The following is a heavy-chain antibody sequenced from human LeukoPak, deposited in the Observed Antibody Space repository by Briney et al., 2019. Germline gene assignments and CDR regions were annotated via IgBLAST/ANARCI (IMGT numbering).Heavy chain of an antibody. V-gene: IGHV1-24*01. CDR1: GYTLTELS. Sequence: ASVKVSCKVSGYTLTELSMHWVRQAPGKGLEWMGGFDPEDGETIYAQKFQGRVTMTEDTSTDTAYMELSSLRSEDTAVYYCATATQARDVQWLNWFDPWGQGTLVTVSS. J-gene: IGHJ5*02. CDR3: ATATQARDVQWLNWFDP. D-gene: IGHD6-19*01. CDR2: FDPEDGET.